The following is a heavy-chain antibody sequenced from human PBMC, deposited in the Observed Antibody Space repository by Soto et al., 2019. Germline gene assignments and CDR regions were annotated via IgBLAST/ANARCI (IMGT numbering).Heavy chain of an antibody. D-gene: IGHD2-15*01. J-gene: IGHJ6*03. CDR1: GYTFTSYG. Sequence: ASVKVSCKASGYTFTSYGISWVRQAPGQGLEWMGWISAYNGNTNYAQKLQGRVTMTTDTSTSTAYMELRSLRSDDTAVYYCARDPPQGYCSGGSCYSAANGYYYYMDVWGKGTTVTVSS. V-gene: IGHV1-18*01. CDR3: ARDPPQGYCSGGSCYSAANGYYYYMDV. CDR2: ISAYNGNT.